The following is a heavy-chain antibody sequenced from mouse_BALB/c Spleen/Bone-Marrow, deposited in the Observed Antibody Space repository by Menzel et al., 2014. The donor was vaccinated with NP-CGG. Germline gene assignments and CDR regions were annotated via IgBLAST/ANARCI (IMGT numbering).Heavy chain of an antibody. J-gene: IGHJ4*01. Sequence: QVHVKQSGPGLVAPSQSLSITCTVSGFSLTSYGVQWVRQPPGKGLEWLGVIWAGGSTNYNSALMSRLSISKDNSKSQVFLKMNSLQTDDTAMYYCARAPLLRYHYAMDYWGQGTSVTVSS. CDR1: GFSLTSYG. D-gene: IGHD1-1*01. V-gene: IGHV2-9*02. CDR2: IWAGGST. CDR3: ARAPLLRYHYAMDY.